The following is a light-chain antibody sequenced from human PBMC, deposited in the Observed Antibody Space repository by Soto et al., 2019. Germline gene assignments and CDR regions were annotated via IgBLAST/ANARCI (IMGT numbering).Light chain of an antibody. Sequence: EIVLTQSPGTLSLSPGERATLSCRASQSVSVNSLAWYQQKGGQAPRLLTDAASTRATGVPDRFSGSGSGTDFALTISRLETEVFAVYYCQQYGGSPCTVGPGTKVGSK. CDR3: QQYGGSPCT. CDR2: AAS. J-gene: IGKJ3*01. V-gene: IGKV3-20*01. CDR1: QSVSVNS.